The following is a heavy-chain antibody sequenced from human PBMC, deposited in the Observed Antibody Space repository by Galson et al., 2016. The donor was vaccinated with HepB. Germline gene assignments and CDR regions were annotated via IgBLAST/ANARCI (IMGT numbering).Heavy chain of an antibody. CDR2: MWYDGSNE. CDR1: GFTFRDYG. D-gene: IGHD4-23*01. J-gene: IGHJ4*02. V-gene: IGHV3-33*01. CDR3: ARASDFGGNDLDN. Sequence: SLRLSCAASGFTFRDYGMHWVRQAPGKGLEWVAVMWYDGSNEYYADTVKGRCTISRDNSKNTLYLQMNSLRAEDTAVYYCARASDFGGNDLDNWGQGTLVTVSS.